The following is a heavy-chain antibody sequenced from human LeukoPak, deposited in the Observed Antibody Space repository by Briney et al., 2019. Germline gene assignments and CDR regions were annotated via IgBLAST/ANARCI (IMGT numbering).Heavy chain of an antibody. Sequence: XXXAXXFTXSSYWMSWIRQAPGKGLEWVANIKEDGTEKYYVDSVKGRFTISRDNAKNSLYLQMNSLRAEDTAVYYXXRAHGSGIFDYWGQGTLVTVSS. V-gene: IGHV3-7*04. J-gene: IGHJ4*02. CDR3: XRAHGSGIFDY. CDR1: XFTXSSYW. CDR2: IKEDGTEK. D-gene: IGHD3-10*01.